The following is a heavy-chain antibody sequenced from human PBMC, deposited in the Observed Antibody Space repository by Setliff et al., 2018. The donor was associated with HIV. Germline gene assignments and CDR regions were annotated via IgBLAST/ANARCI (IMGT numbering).Heavy chain of an antibody. Sequence: ASVKVSCKASGYTFTTYAINWVRQAPGQGLEDMRWISTYNGHTSYARKFQGRVTMTTDTSTNTAYMELRTLRSDDTAVYYCARGDYYDSGSYSPGGDVFDIWGQGTTVTVSS. CDR1: GYTFTTYA. D-gene: IGHD3-22*01. CDR2: ISTYNGHT. CDR3: ARGDYYDSGSYSPGGDVFDI. V-gene: IGHV1-18*01. J-gene: IGHJ3*02.